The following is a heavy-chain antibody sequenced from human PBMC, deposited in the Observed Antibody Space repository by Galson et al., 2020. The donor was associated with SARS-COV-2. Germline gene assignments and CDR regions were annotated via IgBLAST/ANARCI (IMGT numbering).Heavy chain of an antibody. D-gene: IGHD6-13*01. V-gene: IGHV4-31*03. CDR1: GGSISSGGYY. Sequence: ASETLSLTCTVSGGSISSGGYYWSWIRQHPGKGLEWIGYIYYSGSTYYNPSLKSRVTILVDTSKNQFSLKLSSVTAADTAVYYCARDPVAAGFAYWGQGTLVTVSS. J-gene: IGHJ4*02. CDR2: IYYSGST. CDR3: ARDPVAAGFAY.